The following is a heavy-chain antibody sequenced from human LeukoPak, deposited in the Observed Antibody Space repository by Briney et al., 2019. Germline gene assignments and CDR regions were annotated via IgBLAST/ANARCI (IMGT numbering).Heavy chain of an antibody. CDR1: GGSISSYY. D-gene: IGHD6-13*01. CDR3: ARVTGYSSSWYQSNYFDY. Sequence: SETLSLTCTVSGGSISSYYWSWIRQPPGKGLEWIGYIYYSGSTNYNPSLKSRVTISVDTSKNQFSLKLSSVTAADTAVYYCARVTGYSSSWYQSNYFDYWGQGTLVTVSS. J-gene: IGHJ4*02. V-gene: IGHV4-59*01. CDR2: IYYSGST.